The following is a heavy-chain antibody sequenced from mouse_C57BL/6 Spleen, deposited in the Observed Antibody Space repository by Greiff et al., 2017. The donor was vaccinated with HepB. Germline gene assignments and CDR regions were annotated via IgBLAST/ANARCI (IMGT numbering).Heavy chain of an antibody. CDR1: GFNIKDDY. J-gene: IGHJ3*01. D-gene: IGHD2-1*01. CDR3: TVLPPFAY. Sequence: EVQLQQSGAELVRPGASVKLSCTASGFNIKDDYMHWVKQRPEQGLEWIGWIEPENGDTEYASKLPGKATITADTSSNTAYLQLSSLTSEDTAVYYCTVLPPFAYWGQGTLVTVSA. CDR2: IEPENGDT. V-gene: IGHV14-4*01.